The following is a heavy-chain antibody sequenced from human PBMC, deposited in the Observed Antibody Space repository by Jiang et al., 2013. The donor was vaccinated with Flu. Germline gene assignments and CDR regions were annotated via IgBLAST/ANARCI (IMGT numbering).Heavy chain of an antibody. CDR1: GFSVSYNY. Sequence: VQLLESGGGLIQPGGSQRLSCAASGFSVSYNYMSWVRQAPGKGLEWVSVIHSDGSTYYTDSVKGRFTISRDDSKDTLYLQMNTLRAEDTAVYFCARIIAGDYFDSWGQGTLVTVSS. CDR3: ARIIAGDYFDS. V-gene: IGHV3-53*01. D-gene: IGHD2-21*01. CDR2: IHSDGST. J-gene: IGHJ4*02.